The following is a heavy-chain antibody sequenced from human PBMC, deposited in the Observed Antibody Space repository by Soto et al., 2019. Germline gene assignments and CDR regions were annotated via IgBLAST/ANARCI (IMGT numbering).Heavy chain of an antibody. CDR2: IYYSGTT. V-gene: IGHV4-31*03. J-gene: IGHJ5*02. CDR3: ARAEGYSSPWGVFDP. CDR1: GGSISSGYYY. D-gene: IGHD6-13*01. Sequence: QVQLQESGPGLVKPSQTLSLTCTVSGGSISSGYYYWSWIRQHPGEGLEWIGDIYYSGTTYYNPSLKSRVTISVDTSKNQFSLKLTSVTAADTAVYYCARAEGYSSPWGVFDPWGQGTLVTVSS.